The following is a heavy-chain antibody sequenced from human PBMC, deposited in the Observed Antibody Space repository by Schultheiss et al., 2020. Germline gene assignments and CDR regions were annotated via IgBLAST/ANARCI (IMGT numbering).Heavy chain of an antibody. J-gene: IGHJ5*02. D-gene: IGHD3-10*01. V-gene: IGHV3-30*18. CDR1: GFTFSSYG. Sequence: GGSLRLSCAASGFTFSSYGMHWVRQAPGKGLEWVAVISYDGSNKYYADSVKGRFTISRDNSKNTLYLQMNSLRAEDTAVYYCANPRAILLVRGGQYNWFDPWGQGTLVTVSS. CDR2: ISYDGSNK. CDR3: ANPRAILLVRGGQYNWFDP.